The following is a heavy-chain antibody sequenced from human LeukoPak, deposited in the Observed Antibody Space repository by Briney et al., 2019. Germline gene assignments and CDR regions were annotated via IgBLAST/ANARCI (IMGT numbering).Heavy chain of an antibody. J-gene: IGHJ3*02. CDR2: ISGDGSII. CDR1: GFIFSSYE. D-gene: IGHD3-10*01. V-gene: IGHV3-48*03. CDR3: ARDPDYDGAGSYVADGFDI. Sequence: QTGGSLRLSCAASGFIFSSYEMNWVRQAPGQGLEWISYISGDGSIIYYADSVKGRFTISRDNAKNSLYLQMTSLRAEDTAVYYCARDPDYDGAGSYVADGFDIWGQGTVVTVSS.